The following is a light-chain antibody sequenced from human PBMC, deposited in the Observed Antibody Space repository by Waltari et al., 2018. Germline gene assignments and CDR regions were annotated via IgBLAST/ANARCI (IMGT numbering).Light chain of an antibody. Sequence: QSALTQPASVSGSPGQSITISCTGTSSDVGAYNFVSWYQQHPGKAPHLIIYEVSERPPGVFNRFAGSKSDTTASLTISGRQAEDEADYYCSSYTTSTAPGVFGAGTKVTVL. V-gene: IGLV2-14*01. CDR3: SSYTTSTAPGV. J-gene: IGLJ1*01. CDR2: EVS. CDR1: SSDVGAYNF.